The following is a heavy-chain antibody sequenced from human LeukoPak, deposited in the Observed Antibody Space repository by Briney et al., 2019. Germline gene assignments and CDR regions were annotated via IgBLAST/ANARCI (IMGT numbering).Heavy chain of an antibody. D-gene: IGHD5-24*01. CDR2: IINDGSRT. J-gene: IGHJ4*02. CDR3: ARSDGGFDY. CDR1: GFTFNSYW. Sequence: PGGSLRLSCAASGFTFNSYWMHCVRQAPGKGLVWVSHIINDGSRTSYADSVKGRFTISGDNAKNTVYLQMNSLRAEDTAVYYCARSDGGFDYWGQGTLVTVSA. V-gene: IGHV3-74*01.